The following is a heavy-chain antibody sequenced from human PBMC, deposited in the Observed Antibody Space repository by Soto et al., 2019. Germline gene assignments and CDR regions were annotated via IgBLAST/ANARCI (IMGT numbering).Heavy chain of an antibody. D-gene: IGHD3-9*01. V-gene: IGHV4-34*01. CDR2: ITFRGVT. CDR3: ARKLEASIRHVEWFSYKWFDP. CDR1: GDSLSGYA. J-gene: IGHJ5*02. Sequence: SETLSLTCDVHGDSLSGYAWSWIRQPPGKGLEWIGEITFRGVTNYHPSLKSRLSMSVDTSKNRVSLNVSSVTAADTALYFCARKLEASIRHVEWFSYKWFDPWGPGTLVTVS.